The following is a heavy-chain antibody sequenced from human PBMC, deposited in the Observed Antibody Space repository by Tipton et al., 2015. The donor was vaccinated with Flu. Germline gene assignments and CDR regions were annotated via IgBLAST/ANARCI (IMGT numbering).Heavy chain of an antibody. CDR1: GFTFSSSW. CDR3: ARDRGVRYYFYGMDV. D-gene: IGHD2-21*01. Sequence: SLRLSCAASGFTFSSSWMAWVRQAPGKGLEWVASIMQDGSEKNYVDSVKGRFTISRDNAQNSVYLQMNSLRSEDTAVYYCARDRGVRYYFYGMDVWGQGTTVTVSS. CDR2: IMQDGSEK. V-gene: IGHV3-7*01. J-gene: IGHJ6*02.